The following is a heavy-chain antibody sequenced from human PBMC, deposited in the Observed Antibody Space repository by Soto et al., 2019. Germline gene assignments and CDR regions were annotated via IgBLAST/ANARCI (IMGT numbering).Heavy chain of an antibody. Sequence: SETLSLTCTVSGGSISSGGYYWSWIRQHPGKGLEWIGYIYYSGSTYYNPSLKSRVTISVDTSKNQFSLKLSSVTAADTAVYYCAREGLRGYNFNDYWGQGTLVTVSS. D-gene: IGHD5-12*01. J-gene: IGHJ4*02. CDR1: GGSISSGGYY. CDR3: AREGLRGYNFNDY. V-gene: IGHV4-31*03. CDR2: IYYSGST.